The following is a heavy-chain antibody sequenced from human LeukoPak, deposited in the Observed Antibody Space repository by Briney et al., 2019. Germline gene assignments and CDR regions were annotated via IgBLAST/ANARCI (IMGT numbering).Heavy chain of an antibody. D-gene: IGHD6-13*01. CDR3: ATHGTISSSQGVYAFDM. V-gene: IGHV4-4*07. J-gene: IGHJ3*02. Sequence: SETLSLTCTVSGGSISSYYWSWIRQPAGKGLEWIGRIYTSGSTNYNPSLKSRVTMSVDTSKNQFSLKLSSVTAADTAVYYCATHGTISSSQGVYAFDMWGQGTMVTVSS. CDR2: IYTSGST. CDR1: GGSISSYY.